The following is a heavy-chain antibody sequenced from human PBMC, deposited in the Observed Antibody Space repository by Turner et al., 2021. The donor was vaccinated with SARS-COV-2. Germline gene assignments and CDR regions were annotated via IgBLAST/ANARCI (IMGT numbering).Heavy chain of an antibody. J-gene: IGHJ4*02. D-gene: IGHD6-19*01. V-gene: IGHV3-74*01. CDR2: INTDGSTT. CDR1: GFTLNSYW. CDR3: AKEVQSSGSRTYDY. Sequence: EVQLVESGGGLVQPGGSLRLSCVVSGFTLNSYWMHWVRQVPGKGLVWVSRINTDGSTTTFADSVKGRFTISRDNAKNTLYLQMNSLRVEDTGVYYCAKEVQSSGSRTYDYWGQGTLVTVSS.